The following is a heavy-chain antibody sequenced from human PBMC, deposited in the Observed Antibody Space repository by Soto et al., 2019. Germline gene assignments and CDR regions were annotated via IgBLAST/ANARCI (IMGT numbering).Heavy chain of an antibody. CDR1: GGTFSSYT. J-gene: IGHJ4*02. CDR2: IIPIFGTA. CDR3: ARTVVVVAATPGWYYFDY. Sequence: QVQLVRSGAGVKKPGSSVKVSCKASGGTFSSYTISWVRQAPGQGLEWMGGIIPIFGTANYAQKFQGRVTITADESTSTAYMELSSLRSEDTAVYYCARTVVVVAATPGWYYFDYWGQGTLLPVSS. V-gene: IGHV1-69*12. D-gene: IGHD2-15*01.